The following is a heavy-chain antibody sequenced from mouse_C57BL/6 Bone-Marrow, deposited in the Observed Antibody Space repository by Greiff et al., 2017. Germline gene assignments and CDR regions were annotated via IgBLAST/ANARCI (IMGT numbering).Heavy chain of an antibody. D-gene: IGHD3-3*01. V-gene: IGHV1-52*01. CDR2: IDPSDSET. CDR3: AIEGGLGLVAY. CDR1: GYTFTSYW. Sequence: VQLQQPGAELVRPGSSVKMSCKASGYTFTSYWMNWVKQRPIQGLEWIGNIDPSDSETHHNQKSKDKATLTVDKSSSTAYMQLSSLTSEDSAVYYWAIEGGLGLVAYWGQGTLVTVSA. J-gene: IGHJ3*01.